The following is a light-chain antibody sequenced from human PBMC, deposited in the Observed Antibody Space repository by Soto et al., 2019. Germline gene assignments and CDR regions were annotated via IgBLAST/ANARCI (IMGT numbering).Light chain of an antibody. CDR3: QQSYSAAET. Sequence: DIQMTQSPSSLSASVGDRVTITCRPSQTISNYLNWYQQKPGTAPKLLIYAASSLQTGVPSRFSGSGSGTDFTLTISYLQPEDFAAYYCQQSYSAAETFGQGTKVDIK. J-gene: IGKJ1*01. CDR1: QTISNY. CDR2: AAS. V-gene: IGKV1-39*01.